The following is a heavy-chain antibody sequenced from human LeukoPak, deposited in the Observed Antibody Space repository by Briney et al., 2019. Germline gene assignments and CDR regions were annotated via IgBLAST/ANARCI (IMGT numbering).Heavy chain of an antibody. V-gene: IGHV1-46*01. CDR1: GYTFTNYY. D-gene: IGHD3-10*01. CDR2: INPRGGGI. J-gene: IGHJ6*02. CDR3: ARDPSDYYDSGSYNNHYAMDV. Sequence: ASVKVSCKASGYTFTNYYMHWVRQAPGQGLEWMAIINPRGGGISYAQKFQGRVTMTRDTSTSTVYMELSSLRSEDTAVYYCARDPSDYYDSGSYNNHYAMDVWGQGTTVTVSS.